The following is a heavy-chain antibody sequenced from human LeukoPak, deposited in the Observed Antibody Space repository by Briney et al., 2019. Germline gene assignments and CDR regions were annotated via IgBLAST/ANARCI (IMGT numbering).Heavy chain of an antibody. CDR3: AKGRVDYYDSSDAFDI. Sequence: PGGTLRLSCAASGFTFSGYGMNWVRQAPGKGLEWVSGISGSGGSAYYADSVKGRFTISRDNSKNTLYLQMDSLRAEDTAVYYCAKGRVDYYDSSDAFDIWGQGTMVTVSS. CDR2: ISGSGGSA. V-gene: IGHV3-23*01. J-gene: IGHJ3*02. D-gene: IGHD3-22*01. CDR1: GFTFSGYG.